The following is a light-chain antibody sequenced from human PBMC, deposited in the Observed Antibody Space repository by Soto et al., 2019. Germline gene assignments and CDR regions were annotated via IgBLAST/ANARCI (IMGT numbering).Light chain of an antibody. J-gene: IGKJ4*01. CDR1: QSVSSY. CDR2: DAS. Sequence: VLTQSPATLSLSPGERATLSCRASQSVSSYLAWYQQKPGQAPRLLIYDASNRATGIPARFSGSGSGTDFTLTISSLQPEDFAIFYCQQRSNWPLTFGGGTKVEIK. V-gene: IGKV3-11*01. CDR3: QQRSNWPLT.